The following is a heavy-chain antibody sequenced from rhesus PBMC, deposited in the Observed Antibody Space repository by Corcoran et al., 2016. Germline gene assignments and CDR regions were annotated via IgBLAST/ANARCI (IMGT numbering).Heavy chain of an antibody. D-gene: IGHD5-24*01. Sequence: EVQLVQSGAEVKKPGASVKSSCKASGYTFTVYYLHWVRQVPGKGLKWMGRVDPEVGEAIHAQKFQDRDTITADTSTDTAYMELSSLRSEDTAMYYCATEWADTAGTVLYYWGQGVLVTVSS. J-gene: IGHJ4*01. V-gene: IGHV1-111*02. CDR1: GYTFTVYY. CDR3: ATEWADTAGTVLYY. CDR2: VDPEVGEA.